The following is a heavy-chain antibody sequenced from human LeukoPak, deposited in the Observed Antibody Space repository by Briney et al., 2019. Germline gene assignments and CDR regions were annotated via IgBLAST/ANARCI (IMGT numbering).Heavy chain of an antibody. Sequence: SETLSLTCTVSGYSISSGYYWGWIRQPPGKGLEWIGSIYHSGSTYYNPSLKSRVTISVDTSKNQFSLKLSSVTAADTAVYYCAREGYDNRRRWFDPWGQGTLVTVSS. CDR2: IYHSGST. CDR3: AREGYDNRRRWFDP. CDR1: GYSISSGYY. J-gene: IGHJ5*02. D-gene: IGHD3-9*01. V-gene: IGHV4-38-2*02.